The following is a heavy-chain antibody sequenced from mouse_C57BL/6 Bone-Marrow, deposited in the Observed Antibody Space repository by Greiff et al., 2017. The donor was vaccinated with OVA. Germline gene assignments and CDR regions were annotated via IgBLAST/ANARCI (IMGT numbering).Heavy chain of an antibody. CDR1: GYTFTSYW. J-gene: IGHJ3*01. CDR3: ARDDNCWGWFAY. D-gene: IGHD2-1*01. CDR2: IDPSDSET. Sequence: QVQLQQPGAELVRPGSSVKLSCKASGYTFTSYWMHWVKQRPIQGLEWIGNIDPSDSETHYNQKFKDKATLTVDKSSNTAYMQLSSLTSEDSAVYYCARDDNCWGWFAYWGQGTLVTVSA. V-gene: IGHV1-52*01.